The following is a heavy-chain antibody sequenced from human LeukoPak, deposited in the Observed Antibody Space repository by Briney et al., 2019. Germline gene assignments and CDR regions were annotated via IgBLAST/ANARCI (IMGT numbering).Heavy chain of an antibody. J-gene: IGHJ3*02. CDR3: ASEALRCGWYDDAFDT. D-gene: IGHD6-19*01. V-gene: IGHV3-64*01. CDR1: GFTFSSYV. CDR2: ISSNGGST. Sequence: GGSLRLSCAASGFTFSSYVMHWVRQAPGRGLEYVSAISSNGGSTYYANSVKGRFTISRDNSKNTLYLQMGSLRAEDMAVYYCASEALRCGWYDDAFDTWGQGTMVTVSS.